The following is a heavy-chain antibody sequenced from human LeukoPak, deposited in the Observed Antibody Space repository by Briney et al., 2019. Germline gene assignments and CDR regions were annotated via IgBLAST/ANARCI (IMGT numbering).Heavy chain of an antibody. CDR1: GFTFSSYS. CDR3: ARPNDDYVWGSYRSDAFDI. CDR2: ISSSSSTI. D-gene: IGHD3-16*02. V-gene: IGHV3-48*01. Sequence: GGSLRLSCAASGFTFSSYSMNWVRQAPGKGLEWVSYISSSSSTIYYADSVKGRFTISRDNAKNSLYLQMDSLRAEDTAVYYCARPNDDYVWGSYRSDAFDIWGQGTMVTVSS. J-gene: IGHJ3*02.